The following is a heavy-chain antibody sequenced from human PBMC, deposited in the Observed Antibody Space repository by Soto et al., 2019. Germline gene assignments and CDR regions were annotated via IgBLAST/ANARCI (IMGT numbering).Heavy chain of an antibody. J-gene: IGHJ6*02. CDR1: GGSISRYY. V-gene: IGHV4-59*01. CDR2: IYYSGST. Sequence: AETLSLTCAVSGGSISRYYWSWVRQPPGKGLEWIGYIYYSGSTNYNPSLKSRVTISVDTSKNQFSLKLSSVTAADTAVYYCASQSSSWYYYYGMDVWGQGTTVTVSS. D-gene: IGHD6-13*01. CDR3: ASQSSSWYYYYGMDV.